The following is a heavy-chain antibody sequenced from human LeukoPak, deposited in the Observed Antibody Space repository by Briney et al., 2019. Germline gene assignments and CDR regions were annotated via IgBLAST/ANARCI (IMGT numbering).Heavy chain of an antibody. D-gene: IGHD3-3*01. CDR3: ARSWYYDFWTGYYYYYYYVGV. J-gene: IGHJ6*03. CDR2: IKQDGSEK. V-gene: IGHV3-7*01. Sequence: GGSLRLSCAASGFTFNSYWMSWVRQAPGKGLEWVANIKQDGSEKYYVDSVKGRFTISRDNAKNSLYLQMSSLRAEDTAVYYCARSWYYDFWTGYYYYYYYVGVWGKGTTVTVSS. CDR1: GFTFNSYW.